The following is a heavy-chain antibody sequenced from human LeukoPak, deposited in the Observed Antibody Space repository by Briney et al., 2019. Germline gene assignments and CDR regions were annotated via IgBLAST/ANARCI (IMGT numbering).Heavy chain of an antibody. CDR3: ARETQGSSSWY. V-gene: IGHV4-34*01. J-gene: IGHJ4*02. CDR2: INHSGGT. D-gene: IGHD6-13*01. CDR1: GGSFSGYY. Sequence: SETLSLTCAVYGGSFSGYYWSWIRQSPGRGLEWIGAINHSGGTKYNPSLKSRVTISIDTSKNYFSLKLTSVTAADTAVYYCARETQGSSSWYWGRGTLVIVSS.